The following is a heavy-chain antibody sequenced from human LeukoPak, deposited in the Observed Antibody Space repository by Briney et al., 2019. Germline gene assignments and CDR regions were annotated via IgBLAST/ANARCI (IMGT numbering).Heavy chain of an antibody. CDR3: ARRRLGYYFDY. V-gene: IGHV4-34*01. J-gene: IGHJ4*02. CDR1: GGSFSGYY. Sequence: SETLSLTCGVYGGSFSGYYWSWTRQPPGKGLEWIGEINPRGSTNYNPSLKSRVTLSADTSKNQFSLTLNSVTAADTAVYYCARRRLGYYFDYWGQGTLVTVSS. CDR2: INPRGST. D-gene: IGHD5-24*01.